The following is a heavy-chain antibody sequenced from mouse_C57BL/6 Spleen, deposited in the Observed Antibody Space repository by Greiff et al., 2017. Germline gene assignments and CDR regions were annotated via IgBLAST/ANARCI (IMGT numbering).Heavy chain of an antibody. D-gene: IGHD1-1*01. CDR3: ARAGIYYFDY. J-gene: IGHJ2*01. Sequence: EVKLMESGGGLVKPGGSLKLSCAASGFTFSDYGMHWVRQAPEKGLEWVAYISSGSSTNYYADTVKGRFTISRDNAKNTLFLQMTSLRSEDTAMYYCARAGIYYFDYWGQGTTLTVSS. V-gene: IGHV5-17*01. CDR2: ISSGSSTN. CDR1: GFTFSDYG.